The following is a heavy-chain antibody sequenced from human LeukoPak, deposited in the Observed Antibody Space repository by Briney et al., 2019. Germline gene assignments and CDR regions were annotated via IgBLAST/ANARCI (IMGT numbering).Heavy chain of an antibody. D-gene: IGHD3-9*01. V-gene: IGHV3-23*01. J-gene: IGHJ4*02. CDR1: GFTFSSYA. Sequence: GGSLRLSCAASGFTFSSYAMSWVRQAPGKGLEWVSTITGSGCTTYYADSIKGRFTISRDNSKNTLYLQMNSLRAEDTAVFYCAKSNGVRYFDWLSVDYWGQGTLVTVSS. CDR2: ITGSGCTT. CDR3: AKSNGVRYFDWLSVDY.